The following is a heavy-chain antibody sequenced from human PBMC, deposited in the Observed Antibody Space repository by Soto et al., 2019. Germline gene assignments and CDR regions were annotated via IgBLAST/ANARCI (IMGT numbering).Heavy chain of an antibody. CDR1: GGSISSYY. Sequence: PSETLSLTCTVSGGSISSYYWSWLRQPPGKGLEWIAYMYYSGNTNYNPSLKGRVTMAVDTSKRQFSLKLRSVTAADTAVYYCATLDTPFAFDVWGQGAMVTVS. V-gene: IGHV4-59*01. CDR3: ATLDTPFAFDV. J-gene: IGHJ3*01. D-gene: IGHD5-18*01. CDR2: MYYSGNT.